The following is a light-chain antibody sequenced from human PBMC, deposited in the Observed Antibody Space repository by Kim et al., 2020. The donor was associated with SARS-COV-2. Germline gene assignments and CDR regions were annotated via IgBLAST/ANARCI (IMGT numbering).Light chain of an antibody. CDR3: QQRESWPLT. J-gene: IGKJ4*01. CDR2: DAS. V-gene: IGKV3-11*01. CDR1: RSVTTN. Sequence: EIVLTQSPATLSLSPGERATLSCRASRSVTTNLAWYHQKPGQPPRLLTYDASNRATGIPARFSGSGSGTEFTLTISSLEPEDFAVYYCQQRESWPLTFGRGTKVDIK.